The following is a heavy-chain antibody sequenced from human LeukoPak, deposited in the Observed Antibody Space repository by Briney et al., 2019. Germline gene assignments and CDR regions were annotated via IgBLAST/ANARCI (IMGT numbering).Heavy chain of an antibody. CDR3: ARVDDRGHYYDSSGPRKLFDY. J-gene: IGHJ4*02. Sequence: ASVKVSCKASGYTFTGYYMHWVRQAPGQGLEWMGWFNPDSGGTNYAQKFQGRVTMTRDASISTAYMELSRLRSDDTAVYYCARVDDRGHYYDSSGPRKLFDYWGQGTLVTVSS. CDR1: GYTFTGYY. D-gene: IGHD3-22*01. CDR2: FNPDSGGT. V-gene: IGHV1-2*02.